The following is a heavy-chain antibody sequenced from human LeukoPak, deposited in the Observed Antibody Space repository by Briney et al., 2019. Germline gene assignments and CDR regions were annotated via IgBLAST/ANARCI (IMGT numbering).Heavy chain of an antibody. D-gene: IGHD3-10*01. CDR2: INSGGSRT. V-gene: IGHV3-74*01. Sequence: GGSLTLSCVPSGFTFSSYWTHWVRQAPGKGLVWVSRINSGGSRTSYADSVKGRFSICRDNAKNTLYLQMNSLRAEDTAVYYCARVGAHIGYYFDFWGQGTMVTVSS. J-gene: IGHJ4*02. CDR3: ARVGAHIGYYFDF. CDR1: GFTFSSYW.